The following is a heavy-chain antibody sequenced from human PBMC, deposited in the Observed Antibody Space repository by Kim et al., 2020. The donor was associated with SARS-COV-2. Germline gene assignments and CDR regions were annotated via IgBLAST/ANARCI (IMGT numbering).Heavy chain of an antibody. CDR3: AKDIELRRGAFDI. Sequence: YADSVKGRFTISRDNAKNSLYLQMNSLRAEDTALYYCAKDIELRRGAFDIWGQGTMVTVSS. V-gene: IGHV3-9*01. D-gene: IGHD1-7*01. J-gene: IGHJ3*02.